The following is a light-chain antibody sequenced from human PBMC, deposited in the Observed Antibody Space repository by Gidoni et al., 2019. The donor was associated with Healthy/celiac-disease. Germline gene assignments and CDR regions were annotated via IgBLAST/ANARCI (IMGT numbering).Light chain of an antibody. Sequence: EIVLTQSPATLSLSPGERATLSCRASQSVSSYLAWYQQKPGQAPRLLIYDASNRATGIPARFSGSGSGTDFTLTISSLEPEDFAVYYCQQPRGFGPXTKVDIK. CDR1: QSVSSY. CDR2: DAS. CDR3: QQPRG. V-gene: IGKV3-11*01. J-gene: IGKJ3*01.